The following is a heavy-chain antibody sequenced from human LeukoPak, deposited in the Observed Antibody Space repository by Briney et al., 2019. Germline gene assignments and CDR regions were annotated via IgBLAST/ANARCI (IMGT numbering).Heavy chain of an antibody. D-gene: IGHD3-16*01. CDR3: ARSGLGGSYNYYYMDV. CDR1: GFTFSSYW. J-gene: IGHJ6*03. CDR2: IKQDGSEK. V-gene: IGHV3-7*01. Sequence: GGSLRLSCAASGFTFSSYWMSWVRQAPGKGLEWVANIKQDGSEKYYVDSVKGRFTISRDNAKNSLYLQMSSLRAEETAVYYCARSGLGGSYNYYYMDVWGKGTTVTVSS.